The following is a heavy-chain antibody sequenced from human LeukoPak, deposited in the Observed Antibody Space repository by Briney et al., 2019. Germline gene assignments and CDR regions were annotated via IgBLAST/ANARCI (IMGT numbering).Heavy chain of an antibody. CDR3: ASGVPVGAFDI. V-gene: IGHV4-59*01. CDR2: IYYSGST. D-gene: IGHD1-1*01. CDR1: GGSFSGYY. Sequence: SETLSLTCAVYGGSFSGYYWSWIRQPPGKGLEWIGYIYYSGSTNYNPSLKSRVTISVDTSKNQFSLKLSSVTAADTAVYYCASGVPVGAFDIWGQGTMVTVSS. J-gene: IGHJ3*02.